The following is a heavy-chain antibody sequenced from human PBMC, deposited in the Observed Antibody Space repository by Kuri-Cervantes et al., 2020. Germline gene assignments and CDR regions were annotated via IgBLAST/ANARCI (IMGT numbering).Heavy chain of an antibody. J-gene: IGHJ4*02. D-gene: IGHD2-2*01. Sequence: GESLKISCGASQFTLSSSGMHWVRQAPGKGLERVAYIASDGNRKHYSDSAKGRFIVSRDTSKNTLYLQLNGLRPEDTAAYYCVNGIDYAFFYWGQGTLVTVSS. V-gene: IGHV3-30*02. CDR3: VNGIDYAFFY. CDR2: IASDGNRK. CDR1: QFTLSSSG.